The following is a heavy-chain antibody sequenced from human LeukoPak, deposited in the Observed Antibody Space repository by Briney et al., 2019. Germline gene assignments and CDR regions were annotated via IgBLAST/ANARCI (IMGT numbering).Heavy chain of an antibody. V-gene: IGHV3-30-3*01. CDR2: ISYDGSNK. CDR3: ARERIASAGTLGSYFDY. Sequence: GRSLRLSCAASGFTFSSYAMHWVRQAPGKGLEWVAVISYDGSNKYYADSVKGRFTISRDNSKNTLYLQMNSLRVEDTAVYYCARERIASAGTLGSYFDYWGQGTLVTVSS. J-gene: IGHJ4*02. D-gene: IGHD6-13*01. CDR1: GFTFSSYA.